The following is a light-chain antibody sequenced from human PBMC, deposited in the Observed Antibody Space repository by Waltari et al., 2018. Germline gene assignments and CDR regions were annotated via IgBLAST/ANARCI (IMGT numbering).Light chain of an antibody. V-gene: IGLV1-51*02. CDR3: GAWDGSLSSGV. CDR1: SSNIGNNY. CDR2: ETN. J-gene: IGLJ3*02. Sequence: QSVLTQPPSVSAAPGQKVTISCSGSSSNIGNNYVSWYQQLPGTAPKLLIYETNMRPSGIPDRFSGSKSGTSATLGITGLQTGDEADYYCGAWDGSLSSGVFGGGTKLTVL.